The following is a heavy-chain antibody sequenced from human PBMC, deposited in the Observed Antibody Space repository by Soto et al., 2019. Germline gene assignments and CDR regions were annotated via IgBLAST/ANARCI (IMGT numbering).Heavy chain of an antibody. CDR2: ISGYNGNT. CDR3: ARAGNYYYGSGSPYYYGMDV. V-gene: IGHV1-18*04. D-gene: IGHD3-10*01. J-gene: IGHJ6*02. Sequence: QVQLVQSGAEVKKPGSSVKVSCKASGYTFTSYGVSWVRQAPGQGLEWMGWISGYNGNTNYAQKLQGRVTMTPDTSTSTAYMELRSLRPDDTAVYYCARAGNYYYGSGSPYYYGMDVWGQGITVTVSS. CDR1: GYTFTSYG.